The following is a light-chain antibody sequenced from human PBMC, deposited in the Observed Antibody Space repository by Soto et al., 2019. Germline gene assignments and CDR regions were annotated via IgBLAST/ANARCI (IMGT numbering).Light chain of an antibody. J-gene: IGKJ1*01. CDR3: QQYGSSRRT. CDR1: QSVSSNH. Sequence: EFVLTQSPGTLSLSPGERATLSCRASQSVSSNHLAWYQQKPGQAPRLLIYGASSRATGIPDRFSGTGSGTDFTLTISRLEPEDFAVYYCQQYGSSRRTFGQGTKVDIK. CDR2: GAS. V-gene: IGKV3-20*01.